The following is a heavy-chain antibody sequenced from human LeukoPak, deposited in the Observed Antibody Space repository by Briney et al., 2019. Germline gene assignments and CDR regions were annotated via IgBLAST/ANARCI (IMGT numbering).Heavy chain of an antibody. D-gene: IGHD5-12*01. CDR2: IIPIFGTA. CDR1: GGTFSSYA. V-gene: IGHV1-69*01. J-gene: IGHJ4*02. CDR3: ARAGEYSGYDYYFDY. Sequence: GSSVKVSCKASGGTFSSYAISWVRQAPGQGLEWMGGIIPIFGTANYAQKFQGRVTITADESTSTAYMELSSLRSEDTAVYYCARAGEYSGYDYYFDYWGQGTLVTVSS.